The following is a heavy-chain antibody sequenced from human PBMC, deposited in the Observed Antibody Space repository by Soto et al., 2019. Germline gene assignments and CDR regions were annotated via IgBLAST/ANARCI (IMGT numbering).Heavy chain of an antibody. CDR2: IYYSGST. CDR3: ARGYCSGGSCYYYFDS. CDR1: GGSISSGGYY. V-gene: IGHV4-31*03. J-gene: IGHJ4*02. Sequence: PSETLSLTCTVSGGSISSGGYYWSWIRQHPGKGLEWIGYIYYSGSTYYNPSLKSRVTISVDTSKNQFSLKLSSETAADTAVYYCARGYCSGGSCYYYFDSWGQGTLVTVSS. D-gene: IGHD2-15*01.